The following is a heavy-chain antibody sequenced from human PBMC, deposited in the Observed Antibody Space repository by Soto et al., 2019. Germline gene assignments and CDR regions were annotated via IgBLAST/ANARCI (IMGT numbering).Heavy chain of an antibody. CDR1: GGSFGGYY. V-gene: IGHV4-34*01. CDR2: INHSGST. J-gene: IGHJ6*02. Sequence: SETLPLTGAVYGGSFGGYYWSWIRQPPGKRLEWIGEINHSGSTNYNPSLKSRVTISVDTSRNQFSLKLSSVTAADTAVYYCARGVRKYSYGFGYYYGMDVWGQGTTVTVSS. D-gene: IGHD5-18*01. CDR3: ARGVRKYSYGFGYYYGMDV.